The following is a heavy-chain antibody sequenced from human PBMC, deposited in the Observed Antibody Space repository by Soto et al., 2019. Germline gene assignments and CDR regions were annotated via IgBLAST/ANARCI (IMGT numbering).Heavy chain of an antibody. CDR1: GDSVSSNSAA. CDR2: TYYRSKWYN. J-gene: IGHJ6*02. CDR3: ARGWGWYYYYGMDV. V-gene: IGHV6-1*01. D-gene: IGHD2-21*01. Sequence: PSQTLSLTCVISGDSVSSNSAAWNWIRQSPSRGLEWLGRTYYRSKWYNDYAVSVKSRITINPDTSKNQFSLQLNSVTPEDTAVYYRARGWGWYYYYGMDVWGQGTTVTVSS.